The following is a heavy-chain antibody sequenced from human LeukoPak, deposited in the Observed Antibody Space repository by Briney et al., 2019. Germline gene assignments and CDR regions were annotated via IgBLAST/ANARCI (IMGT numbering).Heavy chain of an antibody. CDR3: AREYDVLTGYYNAFDY. CDR2: INPNSGGT. CDR1: GYTFTGYY. V-gene: IGHV1-2*02. D-gene: IGHD3-9*01. Sequence: ASVKVSCKASGYTFTGYYMHWVRQAPGQGLEWMGWINPNSGGTNYAQKFQGRVTMTRDTSISTAYMELSRLRSDDTAVYYCAREYDVLTGYYNAFDYWGQGTLVTVSS. J-gene: IGHJ4*02.